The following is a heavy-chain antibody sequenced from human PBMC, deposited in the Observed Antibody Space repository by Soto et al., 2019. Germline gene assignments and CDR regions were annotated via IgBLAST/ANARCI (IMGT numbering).Heavy chain of an antibody. D-gene: IGHD2-2*01. J-gene: IGHJ6*02. CDR3: GTSTRGNRVYYYHGMDV. Sequence: ASVKVSCKASGYTFTSYAMHWVRQAPGQRLEWMGWINAGNGNTKYSQKFQGRVTITRDTSASTAYMELSSLRSEDTAVYYCGTSTRGNRVYYYHGMDVWGQGTTVTVSS. CDR2: INAGNGNT. CDR1: GYTFTSYA. V-gene: IGHV1-3*01.